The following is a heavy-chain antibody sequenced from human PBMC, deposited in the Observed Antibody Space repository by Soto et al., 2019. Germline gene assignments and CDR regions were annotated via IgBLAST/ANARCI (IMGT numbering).Heavy chain of an antibody. Sequence: GASVKVSCKTSGYSFTTYGISWVRQAPGQGLEWMGWISAYNGNTNYAQKLKGRVTMTTDTSTSTAYKKLRSLKSDDTAVYYCAREGPAPYYYYGMDVWGQGSTVTVSS. V-gene: IGHV1-18*01. CDR3: AREGPAPYYYYGMDV. CDR1: GYSFTTYG. CDR2: ISAYNGNT. J-gene: IGHJ6*02.